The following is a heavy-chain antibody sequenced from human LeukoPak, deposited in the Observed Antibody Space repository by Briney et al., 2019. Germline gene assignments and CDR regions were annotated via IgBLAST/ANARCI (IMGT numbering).Heavy chain of an antibody. V-gene: IGHV3-30*18. J-gene: IGHJ3*02. Sequence: PGGSLRLSCAASGFTFSSYAMHWVRQAPGKGLEWVTVISYDGSVKFYADSVKGRFTISRDNSKNTLYLQMNSLRAEDTSVYYCAKVACSGGNCYAAFDIWGQGTMVTVSS. CDR3: AKVACSGGNCYAAFDI. CDR1: GFTFSSYA. CDR2: ISYDGSVK. D-gene: IGHD2-15*01.